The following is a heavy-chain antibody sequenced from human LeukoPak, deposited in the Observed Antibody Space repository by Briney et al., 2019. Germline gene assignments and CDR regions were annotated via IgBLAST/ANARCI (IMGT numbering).Heavy chain of an antibody. CDR1: GGAFSGYD. V-gene: IGHV4-34*01. J-gene: IGHJ6*02. D-gene: IGHD2-2*02. CDR2: INQSSST. Sequence: PSDTLSLTCAVYGGAFSGYDWSWIRQPPGKGLEWIGEINQSSSTNDNPSLKPRVIISVYTSKNQLSLNPSTAARAATAVQYCLRSGLTGMRQYPRPKKDYYGMDVWSQGTTVTVSS. CDR3: LRSGLTGMRQYPRPKKDYYGMDV.